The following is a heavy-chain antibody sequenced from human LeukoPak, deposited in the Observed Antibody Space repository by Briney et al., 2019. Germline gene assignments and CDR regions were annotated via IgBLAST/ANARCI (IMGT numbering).Heavy chain of an antibody. J-gene: IGHJ4*02. Sequence: PGGSLRLSCAASGFTFSSYGMQWVRQAPGKGLEWVAVISYEGSTSYYADSVKGRFTISRDNSKNALYLQMNGLRAEDTAVYYCAKDRVWEWEWLLPSSGWYFDYWGQGTLVTVSS. CDR3: AKDRVWEWEWLLPSSGWYFDY. D-gene: IGHD3-3*01. V-gene: IGHV3-30*18. CDR2: ISYEGSTS. CDR1: GFTFSSYG.